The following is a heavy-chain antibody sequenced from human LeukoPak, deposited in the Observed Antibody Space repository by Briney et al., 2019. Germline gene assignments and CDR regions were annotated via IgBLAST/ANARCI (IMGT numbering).Heavy chain of an antibody. CDR2: IYYSGST. J-gene: IGHJ5*02. D-gene: IGHD6-13*01. V-gene: IGHV4-59*01. Sequence: SETLSLTCTVSGGSISSYYWSWIRQPPGKGLEWIGHIYYSGSTNYNPSLKSRVAISVDTSKNQFSLKLSSVTAADTAVYYCARGYSALIAAAGNNWFDPWGQGTLVTVSS. CDR1: GGSISSYY. CDR3: ARGYSALIAAAGNNWFDP.